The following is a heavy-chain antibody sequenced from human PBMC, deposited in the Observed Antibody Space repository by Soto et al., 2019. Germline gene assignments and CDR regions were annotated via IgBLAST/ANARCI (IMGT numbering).Heavy chain of an antibody. CDR1: GGSIRSSSYS. V-gene: IGHV4-39*01. CDR3: ARQEGLYGGISK. Sequence: SETLSLTCTVSGGSIRSSSYSWGWIRQPPGMGLEWIAIIFYSGSTYYNPSLKSRVTMSVDTSKNQFSLKLSSVTAADTAVYYCARQEGLYGGISKWGQGMLVTVSS. CDR2: IFYSGST. D-gene: IGHD4-17*01. J-gene: IGHJ4*02.